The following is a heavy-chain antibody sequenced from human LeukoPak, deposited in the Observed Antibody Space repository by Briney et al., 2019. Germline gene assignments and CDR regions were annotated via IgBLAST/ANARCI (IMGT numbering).Heavy chain of an antibody. CDR3: ARVRDWYSSGWYLGY. V-gene: IGHV3-21*01. J-gene: IGHJ4*02. D-gene: IGHD6-19*01. CDR2: ISSSSSCI. Sequence: GGSLRLSCAASGFTFSSYSMNWVRQAPGKGLEWVSSISSSSSCIYYADSVKGRFTISRDNAKNSLYLQMNSLRAEDTAVYYCARVRDWYSSGWYLGYWGQGTLVTVSS. CDR1: GFTFSSYS.